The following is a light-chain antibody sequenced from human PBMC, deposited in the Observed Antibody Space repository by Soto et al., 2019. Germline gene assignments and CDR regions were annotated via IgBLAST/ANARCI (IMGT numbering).Light chain of an antibody. CDR3: MQSLQTPWT. CDR1: QSLLFSNGYNY. V-gene: IGKV2-28*01. Sequence: DIVLTQSPLSLPVTPGEPASISCRSSQSLLFSNGYNYLDWYLXKTGQXPQXXISVGSDRASGVPDRFSVIVSGTDGTLKLSRVEAEDGGVYDGMQSLQTPWTFGQGTKVDIK. CDR2: VGS. J-gene: IGKJ1*01.